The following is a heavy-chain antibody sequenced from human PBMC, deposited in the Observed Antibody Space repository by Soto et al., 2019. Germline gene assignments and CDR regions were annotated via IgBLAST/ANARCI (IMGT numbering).Heavy chain of an antibody. D-gene: IGHD3-22*01. J-gene: IGHJ3*02. CDR1: GFSINSSNW. CDR3: ARKTMIVVVIRAFDI. CDR2: IHHSGST. V-gene: IGHV4-4*02. Sequence: PSETLSLTCAVSGFSINSSNWWSWVRQPPGKGLEWIGEIHHSGSTNYNPSLKSRVTISVDQSKNQFSLKLSSVTAADTAVYYCARKTMIVVVIRAFDIWCQGTMVT.